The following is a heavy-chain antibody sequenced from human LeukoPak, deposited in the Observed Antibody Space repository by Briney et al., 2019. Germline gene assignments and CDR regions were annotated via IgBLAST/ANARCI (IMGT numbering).Heavy chain of an antibody. CDR1: GGSISSYY. D-gene: IGHD6-13*01. CDR3: AREAGGQQLVYAFDI. CDR2: IYYSGST. V-gene: IGHV4-59*01. J-gene: IGHJ3*02. Sequence: SETLSLTCTVSGGSISSYYWSWIRQPPGKGLEWIGYIYYSGSTNYNPSLKSRVTISVDTSKNQFSLKLSSVTAADTAVYYCAREAGGQQLVYAFDIWGQGTMVTVSS.